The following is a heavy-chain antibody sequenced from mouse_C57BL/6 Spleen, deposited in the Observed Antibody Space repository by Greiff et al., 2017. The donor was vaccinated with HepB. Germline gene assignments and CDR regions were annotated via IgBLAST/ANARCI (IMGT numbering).Heavy chain of an antibody. CDR3: ARDNYLQAMDY. Sequence: ESGPELVKPGASVKISCKASGYAFSSSWMNWVKQRPGKGLEWIGRIYPGDGDTNYNGKFKGKATLTADKSSSTAYMQLSSLTSEDSAVYHCARDNYLQAMDYWGQGTSVTVSS. V-gene: IGHV1-82*01. D-gene: IGHD1-3*01. J-gene: IGHJ4*01. CDR1: GYAFSSSW. CDR2: IYPGDGDT.